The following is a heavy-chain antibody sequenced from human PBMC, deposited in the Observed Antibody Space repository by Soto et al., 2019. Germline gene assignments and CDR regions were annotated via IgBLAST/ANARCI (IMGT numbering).Heavy chain of an antibody. J-gene: IGHJ4*02. V-gene: IGHV3-30*18. D-gene: IGHD3-10*01. CDR1: GFTLSNYN. Sequence: QVQPVEAGGSVVQPGRSLRLSCAASGFTLSNYNMHCVRRAPGKGLEWVAVISYAGTNIHYGDSVKGRFTVSRDISNNTLFLQMNALRAEDTAVYYGAKFGVTALGSAAEYWGQGTVVTVSS. CDR2: ISYAGTNI. CDR3: AKFGVTALGSAAEY.